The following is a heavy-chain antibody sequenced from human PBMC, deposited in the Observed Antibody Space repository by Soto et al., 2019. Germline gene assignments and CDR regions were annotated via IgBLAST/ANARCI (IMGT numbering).Heavy chain of an antibody. CDR2: IYYSGST. Sequence: SETLSLTCTVSGGSISSGGYYWSWIRQHPGKGLEWIGYIYYSGSTYYNPSLKSRVTISVDTSKNQFSLKLSSVTAADTAVYYCARDAGIAAAGAFDYWGQGXLVTVYS. CDR1: GGSISSGGYY. J-gene: IGHJ4*02. D-gene: IGHD6-13*01. CDR3: ARDAGIAAAGAFDY. V-gene: IGHV4-31*03.